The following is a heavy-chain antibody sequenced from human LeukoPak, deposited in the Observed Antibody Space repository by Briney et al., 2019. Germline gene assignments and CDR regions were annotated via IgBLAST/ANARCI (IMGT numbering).Heavy chain of an antibody. D-gene: IGHD4-17*01. J-gene: IGHJ4*02. CDR2: IYYSGST. CDR3: ARDRYGEGYFDY. CDR1: GGSISSYY. V-gene: IGHV4-59*01. Sequence: PSETLSLTCTVSGGSISSYYWSWIRQPPGKGLEWIGYIYYSGSTNYNPSLKSRVTISVDTSKNQFSLKLSSVTAADTAVYYCARDRYGEGYFDYWGQGTLVTVSS.